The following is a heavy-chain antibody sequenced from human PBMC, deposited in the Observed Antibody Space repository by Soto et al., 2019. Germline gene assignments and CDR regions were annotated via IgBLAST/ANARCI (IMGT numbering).Heavy chain of an antibody. J-gene: IGHJ5*02. V-gene: IGHV3-30*04. D-gene: IGHD2-2*01. Sequence: GGCLRLSCAASGFTLSSYTMHWVRQTPGKGLERVAVISHDVSDKYYADSVKGRFTISRDNSKNTLYLQMNSLRREDTSVYYCAREGYERGLNWFAPWRQGALVPASS. CDR1: GFTLSSYT. CDR3: AREGYERGLNWFAP. CDR2: ISHDVSDK.